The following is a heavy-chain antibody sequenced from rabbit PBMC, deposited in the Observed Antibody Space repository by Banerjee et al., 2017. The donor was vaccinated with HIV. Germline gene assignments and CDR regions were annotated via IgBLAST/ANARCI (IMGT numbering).Heavy chain of an antibody. V-gene: IGHV1S40*01. CDR1: GFDFSSNA. D-gene: IGHD4-1*01. J-gene: IGHJ4*01. Sequence: QSLEESGGDLVKPGASLTLTCTVSGFDFSSNAMCWVRQAPGKGLEWIACINTSSGNTVYATWAKGRLTISKTSWTTVTLQMTSLTAADTATYFCARDLAGVIGWNFGLWGPGTLVTVS. CDR3: ARDLAGVIGWNFGL. CDR2: INTSSGNT.